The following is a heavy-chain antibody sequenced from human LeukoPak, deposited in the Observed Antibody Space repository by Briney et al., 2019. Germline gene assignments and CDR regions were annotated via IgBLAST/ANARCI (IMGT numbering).Heavy chain of an antibody. CDR1: GFAFSTQG. J-gene: IGHJ4*02. CDR3: ARGSGDSSGYYPGY. CDR2: IWHDGNNK. V-gene: IGHV3-33*01. Sequence: GGSLRLSCATSGFAFSTQGMHWVRQAPGKGLEWVAAIWHDGNNKYYVDSVKGRFTISRDNSKNTVYLQMNSLRVEDTAVYYCARGSGDSSGYYPGYWGQGTLVTVSS. D-gene: IGHD3-22*01.